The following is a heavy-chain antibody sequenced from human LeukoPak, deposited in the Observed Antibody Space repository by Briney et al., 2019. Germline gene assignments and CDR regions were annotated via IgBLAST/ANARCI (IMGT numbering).Heavy chain of an antibody. Sequence: GGSLRLSCAASGFTFSTYGMHWVRQAPGKGLEWVAVISYDGNNKYYSDSAKGRFTISRDNSKSTLYLQMNSLRAEDTAVYYCARDGDILTGQGAFDIWGQGTMVTVSS. CDR1: GFTFSTYG. V-gene: IGHV3-30*03. CDR2: ISYDGNNK. CDR3: ARDGDILTGQGAFDI. J-gene: IGHJ3*02. D-gene: IGHD3-9*01.